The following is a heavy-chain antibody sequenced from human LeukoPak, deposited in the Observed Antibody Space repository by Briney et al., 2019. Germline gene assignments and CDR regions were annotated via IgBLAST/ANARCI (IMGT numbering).Heavy chain of an antibody. CDR3: ARGRINYSSSWQRPFDY. CDR2: IYHSGST. CDR1: GYSISSGYY. J-gene: IGHJ4*02. Sequence: PSETLSLTCTVSGYSISSGYYWGWIRQPPGRGLEWIGSIYHSGSTYYNPSLKSRVTISVDTSKNQFSLKLSSVTAADTAVYYCARGRINYSSSWQRPFDYWGQGTLVTVSS. D-gene: IGHD6-13*01. V-gene: IGHV4-38-2*02.